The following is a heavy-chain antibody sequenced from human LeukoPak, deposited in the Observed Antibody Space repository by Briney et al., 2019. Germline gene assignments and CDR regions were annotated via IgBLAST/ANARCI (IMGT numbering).Heavy chain of an antibody. Sequence: SETLSLTCTVSGGSISSSSYYWGWIRQPPGKGLEWIGSIYYSGSTNYNPSLKSRVTISVDMSKNHFSLKLSSVTAADTAVYYCARRSIVATIRGGFDYWGQGTLVTVSS. J-gene: IGHJ4*02. V-gene: IGHV4-39*07. CDR1: GGSISSSSYY. CDR2: IYYSGST. D-gene: IGHD5-12*01. CDR3: ARRSIVATIRGGFDY.